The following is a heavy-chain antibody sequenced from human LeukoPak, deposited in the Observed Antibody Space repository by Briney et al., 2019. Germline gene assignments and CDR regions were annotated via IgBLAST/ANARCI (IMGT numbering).Heavy chain of an antibody. CDR3: ARVGTSTNDY. V-gene: IGHV1-18*01. Sequence: ASVRVSFTSSGYTSRYSGTYCGCLAPGQGLEWMGWISGNNDNPNYGQKFQGRFTVTTDSSTNTAYMELRNLRFDDTAVYYCARVGTSTNDYWGQGTLVTVSS. CDR1: GYTSRYSG. J-gene: IGHJ4*02. CDR2: ISGNNDNP. D-gene: IGHD2-2*01.